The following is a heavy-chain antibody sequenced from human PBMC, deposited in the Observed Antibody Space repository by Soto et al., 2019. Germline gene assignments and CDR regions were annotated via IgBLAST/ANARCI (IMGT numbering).Heavy chain of an antibody. CDR2: IKSDASTI. CDR1: GFTFSSYW. V-gene: IGHV3-74*03. D-gene: IGHD1-26*01. J-gene: IGHJ4*02. Sequence: EVQLVESGGGLVQPGESLRLSCAASGFTFSSYWMHWVRQVPGKGLVWVSRIKSDASTIMYADSVKGRFTISRDNAKNTLYLQVYSLRPEYTAVYYCVRGGNANYYGLFDSWGQGTLVTVSS. CDR3: VRGGNANYYGLFDS.